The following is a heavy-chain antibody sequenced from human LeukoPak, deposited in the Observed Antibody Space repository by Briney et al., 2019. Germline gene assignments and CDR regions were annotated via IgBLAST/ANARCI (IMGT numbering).Heavy chain of an antibody. CDR1: GFTFSSYG. D-gene: IGHD2-2*01. V-gene: IGHV3-30*02. J-gene: IGHJ6*02. CDR2: IRYDGSNK. Sequence: GGSLRLSCAAFGFTFSSYGMHWVRQAPGKGLEWVAFIRYDGSNKYYADSVKGRFTISRDNSKNTLYLQMNSLRAEDTAVYYCAKVWPYCSSTSCPSRNYYYYGMDVWGQGTTVTVSS. CDR3: AKVWPYCSSTSCPSRNYYYYGMDV.